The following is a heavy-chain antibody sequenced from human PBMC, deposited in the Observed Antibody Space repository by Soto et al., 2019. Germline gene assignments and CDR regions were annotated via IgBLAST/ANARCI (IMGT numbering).Heavy chain of an antibody. D-gene: IGHD1-20*01. V-gene: IGHV3-73*01. CDR2: IRSKANSYAT. Sequence: PGGSLRLSCAASGFTFSGSAMHWVRQASGKGLEWVGRIRSKANSYATAYAASVKGRFTISRDDSKNTAYLQMNSLKTEDTAVYYWTGRWYNWKGVTDYWGQGTLVTVSS. CDR3: TGRWYNWKGVTDY. J-gene: IGHJ4*02. CDR1: GFTFSGSA.